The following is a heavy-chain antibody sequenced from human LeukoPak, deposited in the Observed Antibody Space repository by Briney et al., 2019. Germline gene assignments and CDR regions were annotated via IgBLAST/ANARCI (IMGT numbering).Heavy chain of an antibody. Sequence: PGGSLRLSCAASGFTFSTYGMTWVRKAPGKGLEWVSAASAGGGNTYYADSVKGRFTISRDNSKNTLFLEMNSLRAEDTAVYYCAKEYSVRNQFDYWGQGTLVAVSS. CDR3: AKEYSVRNQFDY. J-gene: IGHJ4*02. D-gene: IGHD1-14*01. CDR1: GFTFSTYG. CDR2: ASAGGGNT. V-gene: IGHV3-23*01.